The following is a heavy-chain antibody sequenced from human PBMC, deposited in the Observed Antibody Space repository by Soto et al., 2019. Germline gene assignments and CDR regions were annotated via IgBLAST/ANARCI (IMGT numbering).Heavy chain of an antibody. Sequence: SVKVSCKTSGGTFSSYTISWVRQAPGQGLEWMGRIIPILGIANYAQKFQGRVTITADKSTSTAYMELSSLRSEDTAVYYCARDLENRGYDPYYGMDVWG. CDR2: IIPILGIA. J-gene: IGHJ6*02. V-gene: IGHV1-69*04. D-gene: IGHD5-12*01. CDR3: ARDLENRGYDPYYGMDV. CDR1: GGTFSSYT.